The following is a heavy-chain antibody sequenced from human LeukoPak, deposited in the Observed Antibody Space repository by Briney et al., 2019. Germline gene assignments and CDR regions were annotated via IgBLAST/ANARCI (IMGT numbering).Heavy chain of an antibody. D-gene: IGHD2-2*02. J-gene: IGHJ4*02. V-gene: IGHV4-39*02. Sequence: PSETLSLTCTVSGGSISSSSYYWGWIRQPPGKGLEWIGSIYYSGSTYYNPSLKSRVTISVDTSKNQFSLKLSSVTAADTAVYYCAREVEIVVPAAIKAFDYWGQGTLVTVSS. CDR1: GGSISSSSYY. CDR3: AREVEIVVPAAIKAFDY. CDR2: IYYSGST.